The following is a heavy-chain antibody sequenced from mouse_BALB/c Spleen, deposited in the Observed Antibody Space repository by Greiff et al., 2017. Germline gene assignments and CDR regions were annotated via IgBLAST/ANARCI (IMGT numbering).Heavy chain of an antibody. D-gene: IGHD3-1*01. CDR2: INPSNGGT. J-gene: IGHJ2*01. CDR3: TRQLGLRQYYFDY. V-gene: IGHV1S81*02. CDR1: GYTFTSYY. Sequence: QVQLQQPGAELVKPGASVKLSCKASGYTFTSYYMYWVKQRPGQGLEWIGGINPSNGGTNFNEKFKSKDTLTVDKSSSTAYMQLSSLTSEDSAVYYCTRQLGLRQYYFDYWGQGTTLTVSS.